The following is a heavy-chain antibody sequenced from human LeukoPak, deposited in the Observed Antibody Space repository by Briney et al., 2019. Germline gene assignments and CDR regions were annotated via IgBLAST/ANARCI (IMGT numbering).Heavy chain of an antibody. Sequence: SGGSLRLSCAASGFTFSTYWMSWVRQAPGKGLEWVANIRKDGSEKYYVDSVKGRFTISRDNAKNSLYLQMNSLRAEDTAVYYCARDGIYGDWGYWGQGTLVTVSS. CDR1: GFTFSTYW. V-gene: IGHV3-7*01. D-gene: IGHD4-17*01. J-gene: IGHJ4*02. CDR3: ARDGIYGDWGY. CDR2: IRKDGSEK.